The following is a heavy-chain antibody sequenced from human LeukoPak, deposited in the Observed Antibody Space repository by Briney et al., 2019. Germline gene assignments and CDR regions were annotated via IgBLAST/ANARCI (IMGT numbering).Heavy chain of an antibody. CDR2: RSRNIGNT. V-gene: IGHV1-8*01. J-gene: IGHJ4*02. CDR1: GSTFTNYD. D-gene: IGHD7-27*01. CDR3: ASNPPRTGDFNY. Sequence: ASVKVSCKTSGSTFTNYDSYWVRQATGQPLEWVGWRSRNIGNTGYAHKYPGRITMTRDTSINTAYMELSSLRSEDTAVYYCASNPPRTGDFNYWGQGALVTVSS.